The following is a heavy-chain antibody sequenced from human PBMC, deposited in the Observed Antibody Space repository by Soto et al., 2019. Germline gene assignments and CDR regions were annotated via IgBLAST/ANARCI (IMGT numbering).Heavy chain of an antibody. D-gene: IGHD2-15*01. CDR1: EFTFSSYN. CDR3: ARARCSSGQCYYFDY. V-gene: IGHV3-64*02. J-gene: IGHJ4*02. CDR2: ISRSGDRT. Sequence: EVQLVESGEGFVQPGGSLRLSCAASEFTFSSYNIHWIRQAPGKGLEFVSAISRSGDRTYYADSVKGRFTITRDNSKNTVWLQMGSLRAEDMAVYYCARARCSSGQCYYFDYWGRGALVSVSS.